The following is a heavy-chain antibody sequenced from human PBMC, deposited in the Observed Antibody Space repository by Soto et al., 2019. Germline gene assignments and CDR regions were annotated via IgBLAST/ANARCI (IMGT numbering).Heavy chain of an antibody. D-gene: IGHD2-2*01. Sequence: PSETLSLTCAVYGGSFSGYYWSWIRQPPGKGLEWIGEINHSGSTNYNPSLKSRVTISVDTSKNQFSLKLSSVTAADTAVYYCARGYCSSTSCRYYYYYMDVWGKGTTVTVSS. CDR1: GGSFSGYY. CDR3: ARGYCSSTSCRYYYYYMDV. J-gene: IGHJ6*03. CDR2: INHSGST. V-gene: IGHV4-34*01.